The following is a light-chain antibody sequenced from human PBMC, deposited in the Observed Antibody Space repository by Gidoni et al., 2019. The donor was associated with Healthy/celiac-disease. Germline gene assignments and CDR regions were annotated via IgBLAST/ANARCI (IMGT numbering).Light chain of an antibody. CDR3: QQRSNWPPMYT. J-gene: IGKJ2*01. V-gene: IGKV3-11*01. CDR2: DAS. CDR1: QSVSSY. Sequence: DIVFTQSPATLSLSPGERATLSCRASQSVSSYLAWYQQKPGQAPRLLLYDASNRATGIPARFSGSGSGTDFTLTISSLEPEDFAVYYCQQRSNWPPMYTFGQGTKLEIK.